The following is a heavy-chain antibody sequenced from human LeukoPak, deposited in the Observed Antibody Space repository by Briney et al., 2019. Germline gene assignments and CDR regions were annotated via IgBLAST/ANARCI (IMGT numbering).Heavy chain of an antibody. V-gene: IGHV3-21*01. D-gene: IGHD2-2*01. J-gene: IGHJ6*02. CDR3: ARVNCSSTSCATLYYYGMDV. CDR1: GFTFSSYS. Sequence: GGSLRLSCAASGFTFSSYSMNWVRQAPGKGLEWVSSISSSSSYIYYADSVKGRFTISRDNAKNSLYLQMNSLRAEDTAVYYCARVNCSSTSCATLYYYGMDVWGRGTTVTVSS. CDR2: ISSSSSYI.